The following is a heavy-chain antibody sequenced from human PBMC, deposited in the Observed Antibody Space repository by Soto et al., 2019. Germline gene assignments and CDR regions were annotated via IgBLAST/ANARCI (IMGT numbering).Heavy chain of an antibody. J-gene: IGHJ4*02. D-gene: IGHD1-26*01. CDR1: GFTFSQYD. CDR3: AKDRDYYYPDSGSDY. V-gene: IGHV3-30*18. CDR2: ISYDGTNN. Sequence: QVQLVESGGGVVQPGRSLRLSCAASGFTFSQYDMHWVRQAPGNGREWVAVISYDGTNNYYADSLKGRFTISRDNSENSLYLQMNSMRPEDTAVYFCAKDRDYYYPDSGSDYWGQGTLVTVSS.